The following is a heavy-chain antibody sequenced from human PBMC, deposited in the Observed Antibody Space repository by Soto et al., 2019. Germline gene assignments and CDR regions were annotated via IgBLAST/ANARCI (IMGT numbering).Heavy chain of an antibody. CDR2: ISGSGGST. CDR1: GFTFSSYA. V-gene: IGHV3-23*01. CDR3: ARQPTRIAAAGPFDY. J-gene: IGHJ4*02. D-gene: IGHD6-13*01. Sequence: PGGSLRLSCAASGFTFSSYAMSWVRQAPGKGLEWVSAISGSGGSTYYADSVKGRFTISRDNSKNTLYLQMNSLRAEDTAVYYCARQPTRIAAAGPFDYWGQGTLVTVSS.